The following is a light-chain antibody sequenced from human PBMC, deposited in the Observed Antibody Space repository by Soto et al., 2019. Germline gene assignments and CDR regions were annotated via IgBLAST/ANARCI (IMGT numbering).Light chain of an antibody. Sequence: QSALTQPRSVSGSPGQSVTVSCIGTSSDVGDYNSVSWYQLHPGKAPKLMIYDVSKRPSGVPDRFSGSKSGNTASLTISGLQAEDEADYYCCSYVGSYSYVFGIGTKVTV. V-gene: IGLV2-11*01. J-gene: IGLJ1*01. CDR3: CSYVGSYSYV. CDR2: DVS. CDR1: SSDVGDYNS.